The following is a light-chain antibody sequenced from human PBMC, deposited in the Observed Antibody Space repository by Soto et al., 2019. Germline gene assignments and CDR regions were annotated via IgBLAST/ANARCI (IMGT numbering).Light chain of an antibody. J-gene: IGKJ2*01. CDR1: HTIATY. Sequence: DIQMTQSPSSLSASVGDRVTLTCRASHTIATYLNWYQQKAGKVPEVLIYGASTLQFGVPSRFTGSGYGTDFTLTINNVQPEDFATYYCQQFYYYAHTFGQGTKLEVK. V-gene: IGKV1-39*01. CDR2: GAS. CDR3: QQFYYYAHT.